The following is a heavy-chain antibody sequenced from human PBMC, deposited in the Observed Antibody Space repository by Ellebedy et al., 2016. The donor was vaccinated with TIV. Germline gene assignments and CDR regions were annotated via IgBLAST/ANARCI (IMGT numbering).Heavy chain of an antibody. D-gene: IGHD1-26*01. Sequence: GGSLRLXXAASGFTFSDHYMDWVRQAPGKGLEWVGRTRNKANSYTTEYAASVKGRFTISRDDSKNSLYLQMNSLKTEDTAVYYCAREGASVGPLDYWGQGTLVTVSS. CDR3: AREGASVGPLDY. CDR2: TRNKANSYTT. V-gene: IGHV3-72*01. J-gene: IGHJ4*02. CDR1: GFTFSDHY.